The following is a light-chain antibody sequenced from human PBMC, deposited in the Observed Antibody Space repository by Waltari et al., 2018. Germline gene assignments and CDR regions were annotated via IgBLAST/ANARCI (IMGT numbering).Light chain of an antibody. V-gene: IGKV3-11*01. J-gene: IGKJ4*01. CDR1: QSLSSY. CDR3: QQRSDWPLT. CDR2: DTS. Sequence: IVLTQSPATLSLSPGERATLPCRASQSLSSYLAWSHQKPGQPPGPVIYDTSHRAAGIPPRFSGSGSGTDFTLTISSLEPEDSALYYCQQRSDWPLTFGGGTEVEI.